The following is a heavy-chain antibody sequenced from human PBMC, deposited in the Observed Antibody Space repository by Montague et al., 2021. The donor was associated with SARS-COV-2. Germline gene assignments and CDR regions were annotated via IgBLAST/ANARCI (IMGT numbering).Heavy chain of an antibody. D-gene: IGHD3-10*01. V-gene: IGHV4-59*08. Sequence: SETLSLTCTVYGGTISSYYWRWTRPPPGTGLDYIAYIFFSGNSTYNPSLKSRVTMSVDTSKNQFSLKLTSVTAADTAVYYCVRFQEGKFGSRTYSPFWYFGLWGSVTLVTVAS. CDR1: GGTISSYY. J-gene: IGHJ2*01. CDR3: VRFQEGKFGSRTYSPFWYFGL. CDR2: IFFSGNS.